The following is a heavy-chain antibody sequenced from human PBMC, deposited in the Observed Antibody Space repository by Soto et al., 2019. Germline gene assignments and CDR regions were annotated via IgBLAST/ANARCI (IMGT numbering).Heavy chain of an antibody. CDR1: GFTFSHYA. CDR3: AKDGSHNFDY. D-gene: IGHD1-26*01. J-gene: IGHJ4*02. Sequence: QVQLVESGGGVVQPGRSLRLSCAASGFTFSHYAMHWFRQAPGKGLEWVALMSYDGSNEYYADSVKGRFTISRDNSKTTLYLQINSLRAEDTAVYYCAKDGSHNFDYWGQGTLVTVSS. CDR2: MSYDGSNE. V-gene: IGHV3-30*18.